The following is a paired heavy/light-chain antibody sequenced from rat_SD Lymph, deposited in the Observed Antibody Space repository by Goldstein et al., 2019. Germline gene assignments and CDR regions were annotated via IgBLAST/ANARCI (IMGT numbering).Light chain of an antibody. J-gene: IGKJ4*01. CDR1: QNINKY. Sequence: DIQMTQSPSFLSASVGDRVTLSCKASQNINKYLAWYQQKLGEAPKLLIYNANSLQTGIPSRFSGSGSGTDFTLTISSLQPEDVATYFCLQHNSWPFTFGSGTKLEIK. CDR2: NAN. CDR3: LQHNSWPFT. V-gene: IGKV22S2*01.
Heavy chain of an antibody. J-gene: IGHJ3*01. V-gene: IGHV1-43*01. CDR2: INTGSGGT. Sequence: QVQLQQSGAELAKPGSSVKISCKASGYTFTSYYISWIKQTTGQGLEYIGYINTGSGGTNYNEKFKGKATLTVDKSSSTAFMQLSSLTPDDSAVYYCARGFAYWGQGTLVTVSS. CDR1: GYTFTSYY. CDR3: ARGFAY.